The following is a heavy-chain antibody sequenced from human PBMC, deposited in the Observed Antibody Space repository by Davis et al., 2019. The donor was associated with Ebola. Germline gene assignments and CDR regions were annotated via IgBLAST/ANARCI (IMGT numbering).Heavy chain of an antibody. CDR2: IRYDGSNK. D-gene: IGHD3-10*01. CDR1: GFTFSSYG. CDR3: AKDGPMVRGVLDY. Sequence: GGSLRLSCAASGFTFSSYGMHWVRQAPGKGLEWVAFIRYDGSNKYYADSVKGRFTISRDNSKNTLYLQMNSLRAEDTAVYYCAKDGPMVRGVLDYWGQGTLVTVSS. J-gene: IGHJ4*02. V-gene: IGHV3-30*02.